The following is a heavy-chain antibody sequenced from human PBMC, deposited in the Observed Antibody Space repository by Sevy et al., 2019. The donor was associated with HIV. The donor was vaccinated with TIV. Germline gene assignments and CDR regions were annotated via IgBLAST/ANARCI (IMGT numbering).Heavy chain of an antibody. V-gene: IGHV3-30*02. J-gene: IGHJ3*02. CDR3: AKDRVGAARMSGFDI. Sequence: GGSLRLSCAASGFSFSSYDMHWVRQAPGMGLEWVAVIRYDGSNKHYGDSVKGRFTISRDNSENSLYLQMKSLRPEDTALYYCAKDRVGAARMSGFDIWGQGTMVTVSS. CDR2: IRYDGSNK. CDR1: GFSFSSYD. D-gene: IGHD1-26*01.